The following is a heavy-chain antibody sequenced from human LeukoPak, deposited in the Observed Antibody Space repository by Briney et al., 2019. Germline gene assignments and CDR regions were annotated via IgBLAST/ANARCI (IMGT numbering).Heavy chain of an antibody. D-gene: IGHD3-10*01. CDR1: GFTFSSYS. J-gene: IGHJ4*02. CDR3: ARDFSPYGSGSYFRA. CDR2: ISSSSSYI. Sequence: GGSLRLSCAASGFTFSSYSMNWVRQAPGKGLEWVSSISSSSSYIYYADSVKGRFTISRDNAKNSLYLQMNSLRAEDTAVYYCARDFSPYGSGSYFRAWGQGTLVTVSS. V-gene: IGHV3-21*01.